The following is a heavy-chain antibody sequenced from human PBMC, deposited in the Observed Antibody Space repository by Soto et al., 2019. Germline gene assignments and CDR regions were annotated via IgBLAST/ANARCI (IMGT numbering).Heavy chain of an antibody. CDR3: ARQEEGYDYIWGSYQGYYYFDY. Sequence: SETLSLTCTVSGGSISSSSYYWGWIRQPPGKGLEWIGSIYYSGSTYYNPSLKSRVTISVDTSKNQFSLKLSSVTAADTAVYYCARQEEGYDYIWGSYQGYYYFDYWGQGTLVTVSS. J-gene: IGHJ4*02. CDR2: IYYSGST. CDR1: GGSISSSSYY. V-gene: IGHV4-39*01. D-gene: IGHD3-16*01.